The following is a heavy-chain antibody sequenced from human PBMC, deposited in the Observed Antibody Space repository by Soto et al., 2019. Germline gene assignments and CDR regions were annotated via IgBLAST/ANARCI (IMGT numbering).Heavy chain of an antibody. D-gene: IGHD2-8*01. CDR2: INPKSGGT. CDR1: GYSFTAYH. V-gene: IGHV1-2*04. Sequence: ASVKVSCKASGYSFTAYHIHWVRQAPGQGLEWLGRINPKSGGTSTAQKFQGWVTMTRDRSISTVYMEVTRLRSDDTAVDFCARGHSTDCSNGVCSFFYNHEMDVWGQGTTVTVSS. J-gene: IGHJ6*02. CDR3: ARGHSTDCSNGVCSFFYNHEMDV.